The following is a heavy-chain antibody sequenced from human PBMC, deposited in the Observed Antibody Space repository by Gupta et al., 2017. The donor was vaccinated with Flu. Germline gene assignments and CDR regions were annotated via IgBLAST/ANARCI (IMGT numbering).Heavy chain of an antibody. D-gene: IGHD2-21*01. CDR2: ISGGTT. Sequence: SGFTFSAFGMRGVRQAPGKGLEWVSTISGGTTSYADSVKGRFTISRDTSKNALFLQLNSLRAEDTAIYYCIKDAGYGEYAFWGQGTLVTVSS. V-gene: IGHV3-23*01. CDR3: IKDAGYGEYAF. CDR1: GFTFSAFG. J-gene: IGHJ1*01.